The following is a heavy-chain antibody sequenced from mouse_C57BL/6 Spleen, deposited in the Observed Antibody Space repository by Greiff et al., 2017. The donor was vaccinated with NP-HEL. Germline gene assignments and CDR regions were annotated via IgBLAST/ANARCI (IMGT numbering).Heavy chain of an antibody. J-gene: IGHJ2*01. CDR2: INPNNGGT. CDR1: GYTFTDYY. CDR3: ARDSSGYPYFDY. Sequence: EVQLQQSGPELVKPGASVKISCKASGYTFTDYYMNWVKQSHGKSLEWIGDINPNNGGTSYNQKFKGKATLTVDKSSSTAYMKLRSLTSEDSAVYYCARDSSGYPYFDYWGQGTTLTVSS. V-gene: IGHV1-26*01. D-gene: IGHD3-2*02.